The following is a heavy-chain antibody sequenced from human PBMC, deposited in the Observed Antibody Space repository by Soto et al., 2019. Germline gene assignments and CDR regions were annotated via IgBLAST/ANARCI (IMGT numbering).Heavy chain of an antibody. CDR2: IYYSGST. D-gene: IGHD2-2*01. CDR3: ARPSGAGLPPTDKVPAASHYYYYYMDV. V-gene: IGHV4-39*01. CDR1: GGSISSSSYY. Sequence: SETLSLTCTVSGGSISSSSYYWGWIRQPPGKGLEWIGSIYYSGSTYYNPSLKSRVTISVDTSKNQFSLKLSSVTAADTAVYYCARPSGAGLPPTDKVPAASHYYYYYMDVWGKGTTVTVSS. J-gene: IGHJ6*03.